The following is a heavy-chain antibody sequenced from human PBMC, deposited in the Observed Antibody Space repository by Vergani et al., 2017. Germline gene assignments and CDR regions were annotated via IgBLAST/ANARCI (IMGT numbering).Heavy chain of an antibody. J-gene: IGHJ3*01. V-gene: IGHV3-30*01. CDR3: AREFKGSSGWYPGALDV. CDR1: GFTFSSYA. CDR2: ISYDGSNK. D-gene: IGHD6-19*01. Sequence: QVKLVESGGGVVQPGRSLRLPCAASGFTFSSYAMHGVRQAPGKGLEWVAVISYDGSNKDYADSVKGRFTISRDNSKNTLYLQMNSRRAEDTAVYYYAREFKGSSGWYPGALDVWGQGTMVTVSS.